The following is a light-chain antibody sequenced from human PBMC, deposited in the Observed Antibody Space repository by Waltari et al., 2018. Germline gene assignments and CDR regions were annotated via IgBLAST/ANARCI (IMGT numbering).Light chain of an antibody. Sequence: QYALTQPPSVSASPGQSVTISCSGTSSEVGTYNRVSWYQQPPGTAPKLIIFDLSSRPSAVPDRFSGSKSGSTASLTISGLQAEDEGDYYCSSYTPSGTLVFGGGTKLTVL. CDR3: SSYTPSGTLV. CDR2: DLS. J-gene: IGLJ2*01. V-gene: IGLV2-18*02. CDR1: SSEVGTYNR.